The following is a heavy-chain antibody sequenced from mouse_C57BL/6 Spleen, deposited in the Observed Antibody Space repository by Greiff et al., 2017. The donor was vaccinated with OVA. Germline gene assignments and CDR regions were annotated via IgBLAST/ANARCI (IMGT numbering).Heavy chain of an antibody. V-gene: IGHV3-6*01. Sequence: ESGPGLVKPSQSLSLTCSVTGYSITSGYYWNWIRQFPGNKLEWMGYISYDGSNNYNPSLKNRISITRDTSKNQCFLKLNSVTTEDTATYYCANYDYEHWGQGTTLTVSS. CDR1: GYSITSGYY. J-gene: IGHJ2*01. CDR3: ANYDYEH. CDR2: ISYDGSN. D-gene: IGHD2-4*01.